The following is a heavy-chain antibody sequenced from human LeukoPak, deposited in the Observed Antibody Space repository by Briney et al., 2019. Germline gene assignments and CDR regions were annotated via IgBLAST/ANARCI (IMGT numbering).Heavy chain of an antibody. CDR3: ARASPIFYGGNTNYFDY. D-gene: IGHD4-23*01. CDR2: IKQDGSEK. Sequence: GGSLRLSCAASGFTFSSYWMSWVRQAPGKGLEWVAYIKQDGSEKYYVDSVKGRFIISRDNAKSSLYLQMNSLRVEDTAVYYCARASPIFYGGNTNYFDYWGQGTLVPASS. V-gene: IGHV3-7*01. CDR1: GFTFSSYW. J-gene: IGHJ4*02.